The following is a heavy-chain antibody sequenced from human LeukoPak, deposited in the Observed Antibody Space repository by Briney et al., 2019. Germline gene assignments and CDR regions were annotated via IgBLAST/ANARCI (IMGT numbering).Heavy chain of an antibody. V-gene: IGHV3-23*01. CDR1: GFTIMNSA. CDR3: ARTRTRHYDILTPGRYFDY. J-gene: IGHJ4*02. D-gene: IGHD3-9*01. CDR2: INGTAINT. Sequence: PGGSLRLSCAASGFTIMNSAMNWVRQAPGKGLEWVSAINGTAINTDYADSVKGRFTISRDYSKNTLYLQMNSLRAEDTAVYYCARTRTRHYDILTPGRYFDYWGQGTLVTVSS.